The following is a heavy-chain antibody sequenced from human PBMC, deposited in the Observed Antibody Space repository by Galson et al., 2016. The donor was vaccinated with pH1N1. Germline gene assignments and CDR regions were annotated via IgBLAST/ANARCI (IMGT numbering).Heavy chain of an antibody. J-gene: IGHJ5*01. V-gene: IGHV3-53*01. D-gene: IGHD6-13*01. CDR2: IYRGGST. CDR1: GLIVSSNY. CDR3: ARDPKAAWSWFES. Sequence: SLRLSCAASGLIVSSNYMSWVRQAPGKGLEWVSVIYRGGSTYYADSVKGLFTTSRDNSKNTLYFQRNSLRAEDTAVSYCARDPKAAWSWFESWGQGTLVTVSS.